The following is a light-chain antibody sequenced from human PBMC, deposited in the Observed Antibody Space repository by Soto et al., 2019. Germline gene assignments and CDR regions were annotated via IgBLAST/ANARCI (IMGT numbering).Light chain of an antibody. CDR2: STN. J-gene: IGLJ2*01. CDR3: ALYVGSGTVV. CDR1: SASVLTSYY. V-gene: IGLV8-61*01. Sequence: QTVVSQEPSFSVSPGETVTLTCGLTSASVLTSYYPSRYQQTPGQAPRTLIYSTNIRSSGVPDRFSGSILGNKAALTITGAQADDESDYYCALYVGSGTVVFGGGTQLTVL.